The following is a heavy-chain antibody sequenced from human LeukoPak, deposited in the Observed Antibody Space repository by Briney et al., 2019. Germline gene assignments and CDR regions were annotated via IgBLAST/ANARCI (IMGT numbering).Heavy chain of an antibody. V-gene: IGHV3-49*04. J-gene: IGHJ4*02. D-gene: IGHD3-22*01. CDR3: TTDDPYYYDSSGYYYHTLNEDY. Sequence: GGSLRLSCTASGFTFGDYAMSWVRQAPGKGLEWVGFIRSKAYGGTTEYAASVKGRFTISRDDSKSIAYLQMNSLKTEDTAVYYCTTDDPYYYDSSGYYYHTLNEDYWGQGTLVTVSS. CDR2: IRSKAYGGTT. CDR1: GFTFGDYA.